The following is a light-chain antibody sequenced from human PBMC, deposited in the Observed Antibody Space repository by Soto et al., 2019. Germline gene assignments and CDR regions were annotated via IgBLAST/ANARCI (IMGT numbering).Light chain of an antibody. V-gene: IGLV2-11*01. CDR1: SSDVGGYDY. CDR2: DVN. J-gene: IGLJ3*02. Sequence: QSALTQPRSVSGSPGQSVTISCTGSSSDVGGYDYVSWYQKHPGKAPKGMIYDVNKRPSGVPDRFSGSKSGSTASLTISGLQPEDEADYYCCSYAGSYTWMFGGGTKLTVL. CDR3: CSYAGSYTWM.